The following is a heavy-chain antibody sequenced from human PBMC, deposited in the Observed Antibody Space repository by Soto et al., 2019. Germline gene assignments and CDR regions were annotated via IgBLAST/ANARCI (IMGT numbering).Heavy chain of an antibody. CDR2: ISSSSNTI. Sequence: QVQLVESGGALVKPGGSLRLSCTASGFTFSDYYMNWIRQAPGKGLEWISYISSSSNTIYYADSVKGRFTISRDNAKNSLYLQMSSLRAEDTAVYYCARVPVRWYPSDYWGQGTLVTVSA. D-gene: IGHD2-15*01. V-gene: IGHV3-11*01. CDR3: ARVPVRWYPSDY. CDR1: GFTFSDYY. J-gene: IGHJ4*02.